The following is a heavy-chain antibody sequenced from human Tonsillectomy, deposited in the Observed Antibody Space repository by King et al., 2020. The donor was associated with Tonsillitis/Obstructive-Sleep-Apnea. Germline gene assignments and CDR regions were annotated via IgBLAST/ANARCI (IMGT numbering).Heavy chain of an antibody. Sequence: VQLVESGGGLVQPGRSLRLSCAASGFTFDDYAMHWVRQAPGKGLEWVSGISWDSGSIAYADSVKGRFTISRDNARNSLYLQMNSLRPEDTALYYCAKGAAATRYCWFDPWGQGTLVTVSS. V-gene: IGHV3-9*01. CDR1: GFTFDDYA. D-gene: IGHD6-13*01. J-gene: IGHJ5*02. CDR3: AKGAAATRYCWFDP. CDR2: ISWDSGSI.